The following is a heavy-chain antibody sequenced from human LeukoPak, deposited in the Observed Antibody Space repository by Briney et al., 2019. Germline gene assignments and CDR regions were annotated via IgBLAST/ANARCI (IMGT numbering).Heavy chain of an antibody. CDR1: GYTLTNYG. V-gene: IGHV1-18*01. Sequence: ASVKVSCKASGYTLTNYGISWVRQAPGQGLEWMGWISAYNGNTNYEQKFQGRVTMTTDTSTSTAYMELRSLRSDGTAVYYCARDLGHRIAAAGPNLDYWGQGTLVTVSS. CDR3: ARDLGHRIAAAGPNLDY. CDR2: ISAYNGNT. D-gene: IGHD6-13*01. J-gene: IGHJ4*02.